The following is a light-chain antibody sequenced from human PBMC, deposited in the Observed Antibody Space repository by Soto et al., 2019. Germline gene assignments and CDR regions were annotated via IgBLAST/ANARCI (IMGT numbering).Light chain of an antibody. V-gene: IGLV3-1*01. CDR3: QAWDSSTAI. J-gene: IGLJ2*01. CDR1: KLGDKF. Sequence: YELTQPPSVSVSPGQTATITCSGDKLGDKFASWYQVKPGQSPVMVIYQDTKRRSGIPERFSGSNSGNTATLTVSGTQAMDEADYYCQAWDSSTAIFGGGTKVTVL. CDR2: QDT.